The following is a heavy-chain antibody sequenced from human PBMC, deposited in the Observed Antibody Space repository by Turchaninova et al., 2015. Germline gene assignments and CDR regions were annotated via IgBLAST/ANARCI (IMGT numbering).Heavy chain of an antibody. J-gene: IGHJ3*01. V-gene: IGHV3-7*01. D-gene: IGHD6-13*01. CDR1: GFTFSSHW. CDR2: IKQDGSEK. CDR3: AKNFRGSTSYLDAFDV. Sequence: EVQLAESGGGLVQPGGSLRLSCAASGFTFSSHWMSWVSQAPGKGLEWVAHIKQDGSEKTCVDSVKGRFTISRDNAKNSLYLQMNSLRAEDTAVYYCAKNFRGSTSYLDAFDVWGQGTVVTVSS.